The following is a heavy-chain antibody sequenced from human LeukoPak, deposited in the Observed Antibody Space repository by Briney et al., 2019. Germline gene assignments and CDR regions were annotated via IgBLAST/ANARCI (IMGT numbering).Heavy chain of an antibody. CDR3: ASSGARSSSWFSMSGVRTYYYYYMDV. CDR1: GFTFSSYS. V-gene: IGHV3-21*01. Sequence: GGSLRLSCAASGFTFSSYSMNWVRQAPGKGLEWVSSISSSSIYIYYADSGKGRFTISRDNAKNSLYLQMNSLRAEDTAVYYCASSGARSSSWFSMSGVRTYYYYYMDVWGKGTTVTVSS. D-gene: IGHD6-13*01. J-gene: IGHJ6*03. CDR2: ISSSSIYI.